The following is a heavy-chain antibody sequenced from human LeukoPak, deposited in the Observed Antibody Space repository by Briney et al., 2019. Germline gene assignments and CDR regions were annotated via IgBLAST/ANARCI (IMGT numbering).Heavy chain of an antibody. CDR3: TSLQGGATVLDNPFDY. CDR1: GGSISSSSYY. J-gene: IGHJ4*02. CDR2: IYYSGST. V-gene: IGHV4-39*01. D-gene: IGHD1-26*01. Sequence: PSETLSLTCTVSGGSISSSSYYWGWIRRPPGKGLEWIWSIYYSGSTYYNPSLKSRVTISVDTSKNQFSLKLSSVTAADTAVYYCTSLQGGATVLDNPFDYWGQGTLVTVSS.